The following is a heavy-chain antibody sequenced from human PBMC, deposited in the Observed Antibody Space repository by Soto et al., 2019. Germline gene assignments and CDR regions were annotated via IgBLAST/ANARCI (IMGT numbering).Heavy chain of an antibody. V-gene: IGHV4-30-4*01. J-gene: IGHJ4*02. CDR2: IYYSGST. CDR1: GGSISRGDYY. CDR3: ARKYYYDSSGYYFLDY. D-gene: IGHD3-22*01. Sequence: PSETLSLTCTVSGGSISRGDYYWSWIRQPPGKGLEWIGYIYYSGSTYYNPSLKSRVTISVDTSKNQFSLKLSSVTAADTAVYYCARKYYYDSSGYYFLDYWGQGTLVTVSS.